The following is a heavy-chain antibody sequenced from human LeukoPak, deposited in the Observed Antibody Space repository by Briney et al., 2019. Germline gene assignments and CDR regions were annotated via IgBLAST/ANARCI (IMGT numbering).Heavy chain of an antibody. V-gene: IGHV1-18*04. CDR3: ARDQGGIAAAGTRYFQH. CDR2: ISAYNGNT. Sequence: ASVKVSCKASGYTFTSYGISWVRQAPGQGLEWMGWISAYNGNTNYAQELQGRVTMTTDTSTSTAYMELRSLRSDDTAVYYCARDQGGIAAAGTRYFQHWGQGTLVTVSS. CDR1: GYTFTSYG. D-gene: IGHD6-13*01. J-gene: IGHJ1*01.